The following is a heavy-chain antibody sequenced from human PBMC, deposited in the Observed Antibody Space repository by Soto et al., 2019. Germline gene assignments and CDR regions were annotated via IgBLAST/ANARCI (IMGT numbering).Heavy chain of an antibody. D-gene: IGHD6-13*01. CDR2: ISWDGGST. V-gene: IGHV3-43*01. CDR3: AKDIGAAGAFDY. CDR1: GFTFDDYT. Sequence: GGSLRLSCAASGFTFDDYTMHWVRQAPGKGLEWVSLISWDGGSTYYADSVKGRFTISRDNSKNSLYLQMNSLRTEDTALYYCAKDIGAAGAFDYWGQGTLVTVSS. J-gene: IGHJ4*02.